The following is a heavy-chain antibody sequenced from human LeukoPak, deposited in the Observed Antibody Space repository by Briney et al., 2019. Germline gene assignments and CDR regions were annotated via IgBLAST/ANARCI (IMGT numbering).Heavy chain of an antibody. CDR3: ARDRPYYYGSGSYRAFDI. V-gene: IGHV3-30-3*01. Sequence: PGRSLRLSCAASGFTFSSYAMHWVRQAPGKELEWVAVISYDGSNKYYADSVKGRFTISRDNSKNTLYLQMNSLRAEDTAVYYCARDRPYYYGSGSYRAFDIWGQGTMVTVSS. CDR2: ISYDGSNK. J-gene: IGHJ3*02. D-gene: IGHD3-10*01. CDR1: GFTFSSYA.